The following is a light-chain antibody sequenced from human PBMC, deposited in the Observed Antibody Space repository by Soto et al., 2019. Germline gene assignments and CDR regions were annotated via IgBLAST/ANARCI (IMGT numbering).Light chain of an antibody. Sequence: QSVLTQPASVSGSPGQSITISCTGTSSDVATYNLVSWYQQHPGKAPKLMIYEDTKRPSEISNRFSGSKSGNTASLTISGLQAEYEADYYCCSYSSGNTYVFGTGTKLTVL. CDR1: SSDVATYNL. CDR2: EDT. V-gene: IGLV2-23*01. J-gene: IGLJ1*01. CDR3: CSYSSGNTYV.